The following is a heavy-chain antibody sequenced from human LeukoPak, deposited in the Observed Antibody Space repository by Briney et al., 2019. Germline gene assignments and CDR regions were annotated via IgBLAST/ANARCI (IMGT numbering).Heavy chain of an antibody. D-gene: IGHD6-13*01. CDR3: AREITGIAEH. Sequence: MASETLSLTCTVSGGSISSYYWSWIRQPPGKGLEWIGYIYYSGSTNYNPSLKSRVTMSVDTSKNQFSLKLSSVTAADTAVYYCAREITGIAEHWGQGTLVTVSS. CDR1: GGSISSYY. CDR2: IYYSGST. V-gene: IGHV4-59*12. J-gene: IGHJ1*01.